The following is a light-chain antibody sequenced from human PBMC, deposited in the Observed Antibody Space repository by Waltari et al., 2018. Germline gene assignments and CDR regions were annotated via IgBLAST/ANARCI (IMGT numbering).Light chain of an antibody. Sequence: VLTQSPATLSFSPGDRATLSCRASQSVDDYMAWYQQKPGQSPRLLIYDASNWATGIPIRFSGSGFGTDFTLTISSLEPDDFAHYYCQQRRNWPPTFGQGTKVEIK. CDR3: QQRRNWPPT. CDR2: DAS. J-gene: IGKJ1*01. V-gene: IGKV3-11*01. CDR1: QSVDDY.